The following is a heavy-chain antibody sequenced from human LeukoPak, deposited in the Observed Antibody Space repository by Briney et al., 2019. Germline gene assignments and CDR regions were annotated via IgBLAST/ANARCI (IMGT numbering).Heavy chain of an antibody. CDR2: ISYDGSNK. Sequence: GGSLRLSCAASGFTFSSYEMNWVRQAPGKGLEWVAVISYDGSNKYYADSVKGRFTISRDNSKNTLYLQMNSLRAEDTAVYYCAREGGYSGSYRDCYFDYWGQGTLVTVSS. J-gene: IGHJ4*02. CDR1: GFTFSSYE. D-gene: IGHD1-26*01. V-gene: IGHV3-30*04. CDR3: AREGGYSGSYRDCYFDY.